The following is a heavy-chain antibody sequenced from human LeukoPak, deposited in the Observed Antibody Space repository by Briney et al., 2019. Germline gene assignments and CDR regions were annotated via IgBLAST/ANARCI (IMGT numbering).Heavy chain of an antibody. Sequence: PWGSLRLSCAASGFTLRGYGMHWVRQAPGKGLEWVAFIRYDGSDKSYADSVKGRFTISRDNSENTLYLQINSLRVEDTAVYYCAKDTPTTGYHLDSWGQGTLVTVSS. CDR1: GFTLRGYG. D-gene: IGHD1-1*01. J-gene: IGHJ4*02. V-gene: IGHV3-30*02. CDR2: IRYDGSDK. CDR3: AKDTPTTGYHLDS.